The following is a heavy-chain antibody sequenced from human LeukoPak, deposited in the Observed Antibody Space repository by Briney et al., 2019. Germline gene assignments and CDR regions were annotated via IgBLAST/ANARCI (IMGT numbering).Heavy chain of an antibody. V-gene: IGHV3-33*06. CDR1: GFTFSNYG. J-gene: IGHJ4*02. CDR2: IWYDGSNK. D-gene: IGHD2-21*02. Sequence: QPGRSLRLSCAASGFTFSNYGMHWVRQAPGKGLEWVAVIWYDGSNKYYADSVKGRFTISRDNSKNTLYLQMNSLRVEDTAVYYCAKERHSVTAFDYWGQGTLVTVSS. CDR3: AKERHSVTAFDY.